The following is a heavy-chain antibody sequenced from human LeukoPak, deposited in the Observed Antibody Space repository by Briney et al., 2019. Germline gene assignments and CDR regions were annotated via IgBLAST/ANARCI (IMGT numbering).Heavy chain of an antibody. V-gene: IGHV4-34*01. J-gene: IGHJ5*02. Sequence: PSETLSLTCAVYRGSFSGYYWCCIRQPPGKGLEWIGAINHSGSTNYNSSRKSRVTISVDTYKNQFSLKLSSVTAADTAVYYCARGGYNRRRDNWFDPWGQGTLVTVSS. CDR2: INHSGST. CDR1: RGSFSGYY. D-gene: IGHD5-12*01. CDR3: ARGGYNRRRDNWFDP.